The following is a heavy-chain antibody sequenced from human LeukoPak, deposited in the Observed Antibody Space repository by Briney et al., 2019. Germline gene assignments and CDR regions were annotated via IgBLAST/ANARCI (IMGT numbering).Heavy chain of an antibody. V-gene: IGHV3-7*03. D-gene: IGHD3-16*01. J-gene: IGHJ4*02. CDR1: GFTFSSYG. CDR2: IKQDGSEK. CDR3: ASGIYGGKFDY. Sequence: GGSLRLSCAASGFTFSSYGMRWVRQAPGKGLEWVANIKQDGSEKHYVDSVKGRFTISRDSAKNLLYLQMNSLRAEDTAVYFCASGIYGGKFDYWGQGTRVTVSS.